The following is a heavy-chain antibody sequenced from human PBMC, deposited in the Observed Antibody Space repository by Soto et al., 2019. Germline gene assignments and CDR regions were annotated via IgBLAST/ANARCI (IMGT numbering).Heavy chain of an antibody. CDR1: RYTFTSYA. D-gene: IGHD3-22*01. Sequence: APVKVSCKASRYTFTSYAMHWVRQAPGQRLEWMGWINAGNGNTKYSQKFQGRVTITRDTSASTAYMELSSLRSEDTAVYYCARGTYYYDSSGYYDAFEIWGQGTMVTVSS. V-gene: IGHV1-3*01. CDR2: INAGNGNT. CDR3: ARGTYYYDSSGYYDAFEI. J-gene: IGHJ3*02.